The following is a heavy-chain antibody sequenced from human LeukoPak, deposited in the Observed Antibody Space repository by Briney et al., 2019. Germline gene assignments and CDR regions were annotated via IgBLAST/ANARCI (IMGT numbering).Heavy chain of an antibody. V-gene: IGHV4-39*07. D-gene: IGHD6-6*01. CDR1: GGSISSSSYY. CDR2: IYHSGST. CDR3: ARGVARSSKFHFSYYFDY. Sequence: SETLSLTCTVSGGSISSSSYYWGWIRQPPGKGLEWIGSIYHSGSTYYNPSLKSRVTISVDTSKNQFSLKLSSVTAADTAVYYCARGVARSSKFHFSYYFDYWGQGTLATVSS. J-gene: IGHJ4*02.